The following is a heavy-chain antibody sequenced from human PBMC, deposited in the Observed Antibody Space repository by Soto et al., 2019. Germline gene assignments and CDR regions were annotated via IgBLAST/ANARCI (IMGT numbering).Heavy chain of an antibody. Sequence: PGWSLRLSCASSVFTFISYGMHWVRQAPGKGLEWVAVIWYDGSNKYYADSVKGRFTISRDNSKNTLYLQMNSLRAEHTAVYYCARDRAGNYDLLTGYHRGGGMDVWGQGTTVTVSS. CDR1: VFTFISYG. V-gene: IGHV3-33*01. CDR2: IWYDGSNK. D-gene: IGHD3-9*01. CDR3: ARDRAGNYDLLTGYHRGGGMDV. J-gene: IGHJ6*02.